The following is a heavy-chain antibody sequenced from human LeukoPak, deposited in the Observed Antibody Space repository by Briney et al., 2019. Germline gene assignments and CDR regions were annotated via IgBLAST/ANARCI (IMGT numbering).Heavy chain of an antibody. CDR2: INDSGST. Sequence: PSETLSLTCAVSGGSFTGYYWTWIRQPPGKGLEWIGEINDSGSTKYNPSLKSRVTLSVDTSKNQFSLKLSSVTAADTAVYYCARVSVTRNPDYYYYMDVWGKGTTVTVSS. D-gene: IGHD4-11*01. V-gene: IGHV4-34*01. CDR3: ARVSVTRNPDYYYYMDV. J-gene: IGHJ6*03. CDR1: GGSFTGYY.